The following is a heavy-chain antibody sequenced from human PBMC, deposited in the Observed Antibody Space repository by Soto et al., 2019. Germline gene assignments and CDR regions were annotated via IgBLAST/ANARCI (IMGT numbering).Heavy chain of an antibody. CDR3: ARGGPSWQQLVLYDY. CDR1: GGSISSSSYY. CDR2: IYYSGST. V-gene: IGHV4-39*01. D-gene: IGHD6-13*01. J-gene: IGHJ4*02. Sequence: SETLSLTCTVSGGSISSSSYYWGCIRQPPGKGLEWIGSIYYSGSTYYNPSLKSRVTISVDTSKNQFSLKLSSVTAADTAVYYCARGGPSWQQLVLYDYWGQGTLVTVSS.